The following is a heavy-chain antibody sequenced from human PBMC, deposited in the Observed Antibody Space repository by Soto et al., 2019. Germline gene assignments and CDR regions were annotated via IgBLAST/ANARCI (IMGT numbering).Heavy chain of an antibody. D-gene: IGHD6-13*01. CDR1: GASVSTGY. V-gene: IGHV4-59*02. J-gene: IGHJ4*02. Sequence: SETLSLTCTVSGASVSTGYWSWIRQPPGKGLEWIGFMYFGGSFNYNPSLTSRVTISVDTSKNQFSLKVTSVTAADTAVYYCARGDSSSWYREYYFDYWGQGTLVTVSS. CDR2: MYFGGSF. CDR3: ARGDSSSWYREYYFDY.